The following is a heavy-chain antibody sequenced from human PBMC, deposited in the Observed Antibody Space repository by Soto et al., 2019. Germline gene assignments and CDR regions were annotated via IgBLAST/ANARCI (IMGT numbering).Heavy chain of an antibody. Sequence: ESGGGVVRPGGSLRLSCAASGFTFDDYGMGWVRQAPGKGLEWVSGINWNGGSTGYADSVKGRFTISRDNAKNSLYLQMNSLRAEDTALYHCARVVSGGSCFDYRGQGTLVTVSS. V-gene: IGHV3-20*01. J-gene: IGHJ4*02. CDR1: GFTFDDYG. CDR3: ARVVSGGSCFDY. CDR2: INWNGGST. D-gene: IGHD2-15*01.